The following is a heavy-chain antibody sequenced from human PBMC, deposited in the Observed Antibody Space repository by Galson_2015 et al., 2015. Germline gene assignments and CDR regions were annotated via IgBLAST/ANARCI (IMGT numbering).Heavy chain of an antibody. CDR1: GFTFSSYW. D-gene: IGHD6-19*01. J-gene: IGHJ4*02. V-gene: IGHV3-7*01. CDR3: ARVRRSGGWLVLGFDY. Sequence: SLRLSCAASGFTFSSYWMSWVRQAPGKGLEWVANIKQDGSEKYYEDSVKGRFTISRDNAKNSLYLQMNSLRAEDTAVYYCARVRRSGGWLVLGFDYWGQGTLVTVSS. CDR2: IKQDGSEK.